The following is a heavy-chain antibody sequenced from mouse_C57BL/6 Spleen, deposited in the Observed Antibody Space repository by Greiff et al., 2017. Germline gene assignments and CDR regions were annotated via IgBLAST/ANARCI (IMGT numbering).Heavy chain of an antibody. Sequence: EVQWVESGPELVKPGASVKIPCKASGYTFTDYNMDWVKQSHGKSLEWIGDINPNNGGTIYNQKFKGKATLTVDKSSSTAYMELRSLTSEDTAVYYCARSTTVVDYYAMDYWGQGTSVTVSS. CDR3: ARSTTVVDYYAMDY. J-gene: IGHJ4*01. V-gene: IGHV1-18*01. CDR2: INPNNGGT. CDR1: GYTFTDYN. D-gene: IGHD1-1*01.